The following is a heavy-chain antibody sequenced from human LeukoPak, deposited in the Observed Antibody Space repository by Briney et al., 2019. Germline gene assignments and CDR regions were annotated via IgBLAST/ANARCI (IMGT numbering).Heavy chain of an antibody. Sequence: GGSLRLSCAASGFTFSSFWMSWVRQAPGKGLEWVANIKQDGSAKFYVDSVKGRFTISRDNAKNSLYLQMNSLRAEDTAVYYCAKDAGIAVAGTYTFDYWGQGTLVTVSP. CDR3: AKDAGIAVAGTYTFDY. CDR2: IKQDGSAK. J-gene: IGHJ4*02. V-gene: IGHV3-7*03. D-gene: IGHD6-19*01. CDR1: GFTFSSFW.